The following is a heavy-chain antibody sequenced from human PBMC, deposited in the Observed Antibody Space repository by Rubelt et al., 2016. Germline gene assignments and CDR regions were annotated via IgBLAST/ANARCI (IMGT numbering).Heavy chain of an antibody. V-gene: IGHV1-3*01. CDR1: GYTFTSYA. CDR2: INAGNGNT. Sequence: QVQLVQSGAEVKKPGASVKVSCKASGYTFTSYAMHWVRQAPGQRLEWMGWINAGNGNTKYSQKFQGRVTITRDTSARPAYMELSSLRSEDTAVYYCARSKDTAMVTDADWYFDLWGRGTLVTVAS. D-gene: IGHD5-18*01. J-gene: IGHJ2*01. CDR3: ARSKDTAMVTDADWYFDL.